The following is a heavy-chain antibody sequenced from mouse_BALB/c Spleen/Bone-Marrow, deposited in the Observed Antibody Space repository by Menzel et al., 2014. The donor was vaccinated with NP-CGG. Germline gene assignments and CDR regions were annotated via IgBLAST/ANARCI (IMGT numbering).Heavy chain of an antibody. Sequence: EVMLVESGGGLVQTGGSLKLSCAASGFDFSSSWMSWVRQAPGKGLEWIGEINPDSNTINYTPSLKDKFIISRDNATNTLYQQMSKVRAEDTALYYCARLGDYDGFAYWGQGTLVTVSA. CDR2: INPDSNTI. J-gene: IGHJ3*01. D-gene: IGHD2-13*01. CDR1: GFDFSSSW. CDR3: ARLGDYDGFAY. V-gene: IGHV4-1*02.